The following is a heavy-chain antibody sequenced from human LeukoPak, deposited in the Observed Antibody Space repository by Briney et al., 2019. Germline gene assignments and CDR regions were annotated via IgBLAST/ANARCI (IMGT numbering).Heavy chain of an antibody. D-gene: IGHD3-10*01. CDR1: GFTFSNAW. V-gene: IGHV3-15*01. Sequence: GGSLRLSCAASGFTFSNAWMSWVRQAPGKGLEWVVRIKSKTDGGTTDYAAPVKGRFTISRDDSKNTLYLQMNSLKTEDTAIYYCTKTYYYGSGSLDYWGQGTLVTVSS. CDR2: IKSKTDGGTT. J-gene: IGHJ4*02. CDR3: TKTYYYGSGSLDY.